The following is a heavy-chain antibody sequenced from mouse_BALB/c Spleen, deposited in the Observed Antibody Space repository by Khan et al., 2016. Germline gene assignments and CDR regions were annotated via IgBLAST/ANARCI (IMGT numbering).Heavy chain of an antibody. V-gene: IGHV3-2*02. J-gene: IGHJ2*01. CDR1: GYSITSGYG. Sequence: VQLQESGPGLVKPSQSLSLTCTVTGYSITSGYGWNWIRQFPGNKLAWMGYISYSGSTNYNPSLNSRISITRYTSKNQFFLQLNAVTTEDTATYYCARTARIKYWGQGTTLTVSS. D-gene: IGHD1-2*01. CDR3: ARTARIKY. CDR2: ISYSGST.